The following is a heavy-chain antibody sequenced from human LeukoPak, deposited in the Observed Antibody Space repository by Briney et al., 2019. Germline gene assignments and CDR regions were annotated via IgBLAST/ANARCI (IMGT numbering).Heavy chain of an antibody. D-gene: IGHD5-12*01. CDR1: GASTSHFY. CDR2: MHNSGSS. CDR3: ARSAEWLRNAFDI. Sequence: PSETLSLTCTVSGASTSHFYWNWIRQPPGKGLEWIGYMHNSGSSKHSPSLKSRVTISIGTSKNQFSLQLTSVTAADTAIYYCARSAEWLRNAFDIWGQGTMVGVSS. V-gene: IGHV4-59*01. J-gene: IGHJ3*02.